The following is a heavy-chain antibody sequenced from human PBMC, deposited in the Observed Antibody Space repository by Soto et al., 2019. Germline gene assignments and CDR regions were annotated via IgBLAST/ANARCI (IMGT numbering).Heavy chain of an antibody. CDR1: GFTFSSYA. D-gene: IGHD1-26*01. Sequence: GGSLRLSCAASGFTFSSYAMSWVRQAPGKGLEWVSAISGSGGSTYYADSVKGRFTISRDNSKNTLYLQMNSLRAEDTAVYYCAKEYNPYSGSYYYIVDYWGQGTLVTVSS. CDR2: ISGSGGST. CDR3: AKEYNPYSGSYYYIVDY. J-gene: IGHJ4*02. V-gene: IGHV3-23*01.